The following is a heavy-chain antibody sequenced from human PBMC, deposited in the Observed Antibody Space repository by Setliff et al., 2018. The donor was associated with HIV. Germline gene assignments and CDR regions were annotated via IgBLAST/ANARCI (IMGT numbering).Heavy chain of an antibody. J-gene: IGHJ6*02. CDR1: GGSFSDYY. Sequence: PSETLSLTCAVYGGSFSDYYWSWIRQPPGKGLEWIGEINHSGSTNYNPFLKSRVTISVDTSKNQFSLKLSSVTAADTAVYYCARATVTVDFYYYGLDVWGQGTTVTVTS. CDR3: ARATVTVDFYYYGLDV. V-gene: IGHV4-34*01. CDR2: INHSGST. D-gene: IGHD4-17*01.